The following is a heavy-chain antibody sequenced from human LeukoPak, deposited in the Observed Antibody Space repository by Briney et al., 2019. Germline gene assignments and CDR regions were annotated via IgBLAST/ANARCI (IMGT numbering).Heavy chain of an antibody. D-gene: IGHD5-24*01. V-gene: IGHV3-66*03. CDR2: IYSDNT. J-gene: IGHJ4*02. CDR1: GFTVSSNS. Sequence: GGSLRLSCTVSGFTVSSNSMSWVRQAPGKGLEWVSFIYSDNTHYADSVKGRFTISRDNSKNTVSLQMNSLRAEDTAVYYCAGDGWHGLFTYWGQGTLVTVSS. CDR3: AGDGWHGLFTY.